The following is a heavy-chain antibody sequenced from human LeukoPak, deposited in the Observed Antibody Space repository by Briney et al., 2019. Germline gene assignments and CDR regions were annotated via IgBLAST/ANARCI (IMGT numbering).Heavy chain of an antibody. CDR3: AREYRNGVVDY. J-gene: IGHJ4*02. CDR1: GFTVSSNY. V-gene: IGHV3-53*01. D-gene: IGHD4-11*01. CDR2: IYSGGST. Sequence: GGSLRLSCAASGFTVSSNYMSWVRQAPGKGLEWVSVIYSGGSTYYADSVKGRFTISRDNSKNTLYLQMNSLRAEDTAVYCCAREYRNGVVDYWGQGTLVTVSS.